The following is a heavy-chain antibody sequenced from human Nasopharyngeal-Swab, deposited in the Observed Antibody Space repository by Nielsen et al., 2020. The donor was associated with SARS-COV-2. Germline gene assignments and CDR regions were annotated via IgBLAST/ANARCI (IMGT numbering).Heavy chain of an antibody. CDR3: AKEPFYDFWSGYYWDY. J-gene: IGHJ4*02. V-gene: IGHV3-23*01. CDR2: ISGSGGST. D-gene: IGHD3-3*01. Sequence: VRQAPGKGLEWVSAISGSGGSTYYADSVKGRFTISRDNSKNTLYLQMNSLRAEDTAVYYCAKEPFYDFWSGYYWDYWGQGTLVPSPQ.